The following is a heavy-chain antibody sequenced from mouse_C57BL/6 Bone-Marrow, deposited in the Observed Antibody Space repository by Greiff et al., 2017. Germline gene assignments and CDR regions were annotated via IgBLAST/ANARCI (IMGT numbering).Heavy chain of an antibody. V-gene: IGHV14-4*01. Sequence: EVQLQQSGAELVRPGASVKLSCTASGFNIKDDYMHWVKQRPEQGLEWIGWIDPENGGTEYASKFQGKATITADTSSNTAYLQLSSLTSEDTAVDYCKGGTTAQDKFAYWGQGTLVTVSA. CDR1: GFNIKDDY. CDR3: KGGTTAQDKFAY. CDR2: IDPENGGT. J-gene: IGHJ3*01. D-gene: IGHD3-2*02.